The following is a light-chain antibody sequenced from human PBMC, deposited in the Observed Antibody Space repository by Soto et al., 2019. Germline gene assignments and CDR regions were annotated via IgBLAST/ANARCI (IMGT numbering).Light chain of an antibody. V-gene: IGLV2-14*01. CDR2: EVS. CDR3: SSYTSSSTPVVV. CDR1: SSDVGGYNY. J-gene: IGLJ2*01. Sequence: QSVLTQPASVSGSPGQSITISCTGTSSDVGGYNYVSWYQQHPGKAPKLMIYEVSNRPSGVSNRFSGSKSGNTASLTISGLQAEVEADYYCSSYTSSSTPVVVFGGGTKLTVL.